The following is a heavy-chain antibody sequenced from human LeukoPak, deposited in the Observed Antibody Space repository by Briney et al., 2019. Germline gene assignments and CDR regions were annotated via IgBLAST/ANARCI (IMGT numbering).Heavy chain of an antibody. CDR3: ARKSREYSSSTLTHYHYYYYMDV. CDR2: IKQDGSEK. J-gene: IGHJ6*03. CDR1: GFTFSSYW. Sequence: GGSLRLSCAASGFTFSSYWMSWVRQAPGKGLEWVANIKQDGSEKYYVDSVKGRFTISRDNAKNSLYLQMNSLRAEDTAVYYCARKSREYSSSTLTHYHYYYYMDVWGKGTTVTVSS. V-gene: IGHV3-7*01. D-gene: IGHD6-6*01.